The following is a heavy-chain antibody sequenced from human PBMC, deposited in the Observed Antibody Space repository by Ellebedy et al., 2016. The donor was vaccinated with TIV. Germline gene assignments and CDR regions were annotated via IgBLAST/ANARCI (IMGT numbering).Heavy chain of an antibody. CDR3: VRGSRGAFDI. Sequence: MPSETLSLTCAISGDSVSSNAVAWHWTRQSPSSGLEWLGRTYYRSKWYNEYAVSVTSRITINPDTSKNQFSLQLNSLTPEDQALYYCVRGSRGAFDIWGQGTMVTVSS. CDR1: GDSVSSNAVA. CDR2: TYYRSKWYN. V-gene: IGHV6-1*01. J-gene: IGHJ3*02.